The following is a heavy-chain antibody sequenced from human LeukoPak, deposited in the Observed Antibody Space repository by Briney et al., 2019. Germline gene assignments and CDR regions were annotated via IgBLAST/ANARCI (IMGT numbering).Heavy chain of an antibody. V-gene: IGHV4-34*01. J-gene: IGHJ4*02. CDR2: INHSGST. CDR1: GGSFSGYY. D-gene: IGHD6-19*01. Sequence: SETLSLTCAVYGGSFSGYYWSWIRQPPGKGLEWIGEINHSGSTNYNPSLKSRVTISVDTSKNQFSLKLSSVTAADTAVYYCARGSGYSSRQGDYWGQGTLATVSS. CDR3: ARGSGYSSRQGDY.